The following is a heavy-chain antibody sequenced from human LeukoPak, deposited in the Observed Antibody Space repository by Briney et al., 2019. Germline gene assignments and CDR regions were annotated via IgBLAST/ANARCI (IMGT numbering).Heavy chain of an antibody. D-gene: IGHD3-10*01. CDR1: GGSINSGDAY. J-gene: IGHJ4*02. CDR3: ARVPYGSGTYYFDY. CDR2: ISYSGSP. Sequence: PSETLSLTCNDSGGSINSGDAYWSWIRQPPGKSLEWIGYISYSGSPYYNPSLRGRVAISGDTSENQFVLRLGSVTAADTAVYYCARVPYGSGTYYFDYWGQGILVTVSS. V-gene: IGHV4-30-4*01.